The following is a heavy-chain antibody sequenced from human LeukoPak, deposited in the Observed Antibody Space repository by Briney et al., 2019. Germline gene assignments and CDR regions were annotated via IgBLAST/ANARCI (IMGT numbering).Heavy chain of an antibody. D-gene: IGHD3-3*01. V-gene: IGHV4-38-2*02. CDR3: ARVVGETFDY. J-gene: IGHJ4*02. CDR1: GYSISSGYY. Sequence: SETLSLTCTVSGYSISSGYYWGWIRQPPGKGLEWIGSIYHSGSTYYNPSLKSRVTISVDTSKNQFSLKLSSVTAADTAVYYCARVVGETFDYWGQGTLVTVSS. CDR2: IYHSGST.